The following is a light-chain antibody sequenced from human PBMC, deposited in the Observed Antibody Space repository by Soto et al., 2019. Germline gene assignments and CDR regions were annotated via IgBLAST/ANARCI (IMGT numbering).Light chain of an antibody. V-gene: IGLV2-14*01. CDR1: SSDVGGYNY. J-gene: IGLJ3*02. Sequence: QSVLTQPASVSGSPGQSITISCTGTSSDVGGYNYVSWYQQHPGKAPKLMIYEVSNRPSGVSNRFSGSKSGNTASLAISGXQXXXXXDYYCTSYTSSSTWVFGGGTKLTVL. CDR3: TSYTSSSTWV. CDR2: EVS.